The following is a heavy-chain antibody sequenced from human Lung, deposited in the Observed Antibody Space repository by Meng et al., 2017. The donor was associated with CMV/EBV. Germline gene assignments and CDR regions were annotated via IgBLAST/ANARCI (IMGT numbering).Heavy chain of an antibody. V-gene: IGHV3-23*01. Sequence: GGSXRLXCAASGFXFSSYGMTWVRQAPGKGLEWVSFISGGGGSTYYADSVKGRFTISRDNSKNTLYLQVNSLRAEDTAVYYCARATLEYCSSTTCYPFDYXGQGXLVTVSS. J-gene: IGHJ4*02. D-gene: IGHD2-2*01. CDR2: ISGGGGST. CDR3: ARATLEYCSSTTCYPFDY. CDR1: GFXFSSYG.